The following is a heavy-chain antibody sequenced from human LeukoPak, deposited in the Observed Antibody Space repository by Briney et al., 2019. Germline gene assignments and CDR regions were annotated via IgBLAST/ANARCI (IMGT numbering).Heavy chain of an antibody. CDR2: ISPDGSTT. CDR3: ARGPNSNWSGLDF. J-gene: IGHJ4*02. V-gene: IGHV3-74*01. Sequence: PGGSLRLSCAASGFTFSSYWMHWVRQAPGKGLVWVSRISPDGSTTGHADSVKGRFTTTRDNAKNTLFLQMNSLRAEDTAVYYCARGPNSNWSGLDFWGQGTLLTVSS. D-gene: IGHD6-6*01. CDR1: GFTFSSYW.